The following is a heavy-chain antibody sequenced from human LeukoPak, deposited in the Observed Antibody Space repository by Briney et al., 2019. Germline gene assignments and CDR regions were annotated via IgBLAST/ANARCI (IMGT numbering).Heavy chain of an antibody. Sequence: PSETLSLTCTVSGGSISSYYWSWIRQPPGKGLEWIGYINYSGSTNYNPSLKSRVTISVDTSKNQFSLKLSSVTAADTAVYYCARHSRGLLLWFGETEGWFDPWGQGTLVTVSS. J-gene: IGHJ5*02. CDR1: GGSISSYY. D-gene: IGHD3-10*01. CDR2: INYSGST. CDR3: ARHSRGLLLWFGETEGWFDP. V-gene: IGHV4-59*08.